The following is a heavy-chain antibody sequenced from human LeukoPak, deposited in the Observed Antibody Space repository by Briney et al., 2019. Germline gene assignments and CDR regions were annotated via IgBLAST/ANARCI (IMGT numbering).Heavy chain of an antibody. J-gene: IGHJ3*02. D-gene: IGHD2-21*01. CDR1: GYTFTSYY. CDR3: ARDLAAVISLYAFEI. CDR2: INPSGGST. Sequence: GASVRVSCKASGYTFTSYYMHWVRQGPGQGLEWMGRINPSGGSTRYAQKLQGRVTMTRDTSTSTVYMELSSLRSEDTAVYYCARDLAAVISLYAFEIWGQGTMVTVSS. V-gene: IGHV1-46*04.